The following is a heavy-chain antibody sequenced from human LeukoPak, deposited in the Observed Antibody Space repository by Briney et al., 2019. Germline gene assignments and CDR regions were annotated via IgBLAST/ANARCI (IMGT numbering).Heavy chain of an antibody. V-gene: IGHV4-59*01. CDR2: IYYSGST. CDR3: ARGSVVVPAAMEFDY. D-gene: IGHD2-2*01. J-gene: IGHJ4*02. CDR1: GGSISSYY. Sequence: SGTLSLTCTVSGGSISSYYRSWIRQPPGKGLEWIGHIYYSGSTNYNPSLKSRVTISVDTSKNQSSLKLSSVTAADTAVYYCARGSVVVPAAMEFDYWGQGTLVTVSS.